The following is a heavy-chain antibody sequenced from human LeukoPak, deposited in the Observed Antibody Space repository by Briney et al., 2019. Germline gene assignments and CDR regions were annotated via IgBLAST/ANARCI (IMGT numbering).Heavy chain of an antibody. J-gene: IGHJ5*02. CDR2: ISSSSSYI. CDR3: ARDALRGDYLTNWFDP. Sequence: PGGSLRLSCAASGFTFSSYSMNWVRQAPGKGLEWVSSISSSSSYIYYADSVKGRFTISRDNAKNSLYMQMNSLRAEDTAVYYCARDALRGDYLTNWFDPWGQGTLVTVSS. V-gene: IGHV3-21*01. CDR1: GFTFSSYS. D-gene: IGHD4-17*01.